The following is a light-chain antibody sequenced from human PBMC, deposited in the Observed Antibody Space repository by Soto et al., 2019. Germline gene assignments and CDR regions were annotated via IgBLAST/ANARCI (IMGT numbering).Light chain of an antibody. CDR3: RSYTSSSTYV. CDR1: SSDVGGHNY. Sequence: QSVLTQPASVSGSPGQSITISCTGTSSDVGGHNYVSWYQQHPGRAPKLMIYEVSNRPSGVSNRFSGSKSGNTASLTMSGLQPEDEADYYCRSYTSSSTYVFGTGTKVTVL. CDR2: EVS. J-gene: IGLJ1*01. V-gene: IGLV2-14*01.